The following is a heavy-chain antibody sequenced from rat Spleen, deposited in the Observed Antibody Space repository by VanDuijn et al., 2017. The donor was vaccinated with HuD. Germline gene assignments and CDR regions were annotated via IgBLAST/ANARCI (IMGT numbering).Heavy chain of an antibody. CDR3: TRDRPNYGGYNELWFVY. CDR1: GFSLTSYS. D-gene: IGHD1-11*01. J-gene: IGHJ3*01. CDR2: MWYDGDT. V-gene: IGHV2-63*01. Sequence: QVQLKESGPGLVQPSETLSLTCPVSGFSLTSYSVSWVRQHSGKGPEWMGRMWYDGDTAYNSALKSRLSISRDTSKNQVFLKMNSLQTDDTGTYYCTRDRPNYGGYNELWFVYWGQGTLVTVSS.